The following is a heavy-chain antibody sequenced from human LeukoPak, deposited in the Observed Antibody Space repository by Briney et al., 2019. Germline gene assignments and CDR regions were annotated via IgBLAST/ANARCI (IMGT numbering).Heavy chain of an antibody. J-gene: IGHJ6*02. V-gene: IGHV4/OR15-8*01. CDR1: VGSINSGNW. D-gene: IGHD3-10*01. CDR2: IHHNGNR. Sequence: SETLSLTCGVSVGSINSGNWWTWVRQSPGKGLEWIGEIHHNGNRNYNPSLKSRVTISADTFKNHFSLKVTSLTAADTAVYYCAAAPMLRGEGGEHYKYGMDVWGQGTTVIVSS. CDR3: AAAPMLRGEGGEHYKYGMDV.